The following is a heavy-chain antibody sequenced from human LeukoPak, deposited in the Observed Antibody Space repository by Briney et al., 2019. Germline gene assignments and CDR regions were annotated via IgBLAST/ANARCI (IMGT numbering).Heavy chain of an antibody. CDR1: GGSISSGGYS. V-gene: IGHV4-30-2*01. CDR2: IYHSGST. Sequence: SETLSLTCAVSGGSISSGGYSSSWIRQPPGKGLEWIGYIYHSGSTYYNPSLKSRVTISVDRSKNQFSLKLSSVTAADTAVYYCARGYSGYDGGNYFDYWGQGTLVTVSS. D-gene: IGHD5-12*01. CDR3: ARGYSGYDGGNYFDY. J-gene: IGHJ4*02.